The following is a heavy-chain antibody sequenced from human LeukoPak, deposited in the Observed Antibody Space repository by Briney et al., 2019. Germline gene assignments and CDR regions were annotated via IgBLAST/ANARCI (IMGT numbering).Heavy chain of an antibody. Sequence: ASVKVSCKASGYTFTSYGISWVRQAPGQGLEWMGWISAYNGNTNYAQKLQGRVTMTTDTSTCTAYMELRSLRSDDTAVYYCARVGIMKDIVVVPAAMGVDYWGQGTLVAVSS. CDR3: ARVGIMKDIVVVPAAMGVDY. CDR2: ISAYNGNT. V-gene: IGHV1-18*01. J-gene: IGHJ4*02. CDR1: GYTFTSYG. D-gene: IGHD2-2*01.